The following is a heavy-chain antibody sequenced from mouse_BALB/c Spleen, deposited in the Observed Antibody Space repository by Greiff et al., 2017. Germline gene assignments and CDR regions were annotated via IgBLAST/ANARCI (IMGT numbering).Heavy chain of an antibody. V-gene: IGHV1S81*02. CDR2: INPSNGRT. CDR1: GYTFTSYW. CDR3: ARGGYRYYFDY. J-gene: IGHJ2*01. Sequence: VQLQQSGAELVKPGASVKLSCKASGYTFTSYWMHWVKQRPGQGLEWIGEINPSNGRTNYNEKFKSKATLTVDKSSSTAYMQLSSLTSEDSAVYYCARGGYRYYFDYWGQGTTLTVSS. D-gene: IGHD2-14*01.